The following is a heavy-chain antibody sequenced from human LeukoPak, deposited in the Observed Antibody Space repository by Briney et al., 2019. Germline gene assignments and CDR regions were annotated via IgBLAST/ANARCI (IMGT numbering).Heavy chain of an antibody. CDR2: IYPGDSDT. CDR1: GYSFTSYW. J-gene: IGHJ4*02. D-gene: IGHD1-26*01. CDR3: ARRKRQWELLDYFDY. V-gene: IGHV5-51*01. Sequence: GESLKISCKGSGYSFTSYWIGWVRQMPGKGLEWMGIIYPGDSDTRYSPSFQGQVTISADKSISTAYLQWSSLKASDTAMYYCARRKRQWELLDYFDYWGQGTLVTASS.